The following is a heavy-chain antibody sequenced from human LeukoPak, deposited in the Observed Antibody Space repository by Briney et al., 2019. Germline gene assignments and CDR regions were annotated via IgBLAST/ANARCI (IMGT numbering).Heavy chain of an antibody. CDR2: TYYRSKWYY. D-gene: IGHD1-7*01. CDR3: VRDQELFDY. J-gene: IGHJ4*02. V-gene: IGHV6-1*01. Sequence: SQTLSLTCAISGDSVSSTTAAWNWVRQSPSRGLEWLGRTYYRSKWYYDYGESVRSRITIIPDTSKNHFSLQLNSVTPEDTALYYCVRDQELFDYWGQGTLVTVSS. CDR1: GDSVSSTTAA.